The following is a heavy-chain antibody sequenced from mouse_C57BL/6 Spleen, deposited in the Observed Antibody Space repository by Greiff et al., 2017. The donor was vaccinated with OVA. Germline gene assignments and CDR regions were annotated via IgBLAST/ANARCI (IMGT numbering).Heavy chain of an antibody. J-gene: IGHJ4*01. CDR3: ARPYYGSRAMDY. CDR1: GYTFTSYW. V-gene: IGHV1-69*01. D-gene: IGHD1-1*01. Sequence: VQLQQPGAELVMPGASVKLSCKASGYTFTSYWMHWVKQRPGQGLEWIGEIDPSDSYTNYNQKFKGKSTLTVDKSSSTAYMQLSSLTSEDSAVYYCARPYYGSRAMDYWGQGTSVTVSS. CDR2: IDPSDSYT.